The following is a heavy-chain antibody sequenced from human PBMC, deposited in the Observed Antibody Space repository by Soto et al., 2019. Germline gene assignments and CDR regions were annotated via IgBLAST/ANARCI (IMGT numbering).Heavy chain of an antibody. CDR3: AREGKRITIFGVVINHYYYYYGMDV. CDR1: GFTFSSYW. Sequence: GGSLRLSCAASGFTFSSYWMHWVRQAPGKGLVWVSRINSDGSSTSYADSVKGRFTISRDNAKNTLYLQMNRLRAEDTAVYYCAREGKRITIFGVVINHYYYYYGMDVWGQGTTVTVSS. CDR2: INSDGSST. D-gene: IGHD3-3*01. V-gene: IGHV3-74*01. J-gene: IGHJ6*02.